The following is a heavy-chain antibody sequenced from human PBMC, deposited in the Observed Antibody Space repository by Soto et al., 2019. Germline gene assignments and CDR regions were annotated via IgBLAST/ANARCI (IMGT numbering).Heavy chain of an antibody. CDR3: ARAGSYRFDY. J-gene: IGHJ4*01. Sequence: QRDCNAASGLTFRSHGMRWVRQAPGKGLAWVSRINPDGRSISDADSVKGRFTISRDNAKNTLYLQMNSLTTEDTAVYYCARAGSYRFDYWGNGTLVTVSS. CDR1: GLTFRSHG. V-gene: IGHV3-74*01. CDR2: INPDGRSI. D-gene: IGHD3-10*01.